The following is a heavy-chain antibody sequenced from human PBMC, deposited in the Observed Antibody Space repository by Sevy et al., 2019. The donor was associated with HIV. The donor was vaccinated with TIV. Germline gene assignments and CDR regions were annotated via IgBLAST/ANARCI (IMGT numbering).Heavy chain of an antibody. Sequence: GSLRLSCAASGFTFSSYGMHWVRQAPGKGLEWVAVISYDGSNKYYADSVKGRFTISRDNSKNTLYLQMNSLRAEDTAVYYCAKVKSSWYSDPYYFDYWGQGILVTVSS. CDR1: GFTFSSYG. CDR2: ISYDGSNK. D-gene: IGHD6-13*01. CDR3: AKVKSSWYSDPYYFDY. V-gene: IGHV3-30*18. J-gene: IGHJ4*02.